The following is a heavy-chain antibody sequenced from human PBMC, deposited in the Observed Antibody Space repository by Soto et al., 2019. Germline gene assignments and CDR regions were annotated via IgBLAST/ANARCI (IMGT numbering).Heavy chain of an antibody. Sequence: QVQLQESGPGLVKPSETLSLTCTVSGGYISSYYWSWIRQPPGKRLEWIGYIYYSGSTNYNPSLKSRVTISLDTSKNQFALKLSSVTAADTDVYYCARGRLSWFDPWGQGTLVTVSS. CDR3: ARGRLSWFDP. V-gene: IGHV4-59*01. CDR2: IYYSGST. D-gene: IGHD2-21*01. J-gene: IGHJ5*02. CDR1: GGYISSYY.